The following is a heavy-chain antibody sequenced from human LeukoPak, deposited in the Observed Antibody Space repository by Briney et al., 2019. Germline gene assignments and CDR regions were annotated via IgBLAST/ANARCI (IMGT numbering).Heavy chain of an antibody. Sequence: GGSLRLSCAASGFTFSSYSMNWVRQAPGKGLEWVSSISSSSSYIYYADSVKDRFNISRDNAKNSLYLQMNSLRAEDTAVYYCARGRSGSYYVSWGQGTLVTVSS. CDR3: ARGRSGSYYVS. CDR2: ISSSSSYI. D-gene: IGHD1-26*01. V-gene: IGHV3-21*01. CDR1: GFTFSSYS. J-gene: IGHJ4*02.